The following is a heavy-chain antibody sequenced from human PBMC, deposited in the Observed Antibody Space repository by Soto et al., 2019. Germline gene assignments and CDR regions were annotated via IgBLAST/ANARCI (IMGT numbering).Heavy chain of an antibody. CDR3: ERSDGRY. CDR2: TYYSGST. Sequence: QVQLQESGPGLVKPSETLSLTCTVSGGSISSYYWSWIRQPPGKGLEWIGYTYYSGSTNYTPPLKSRVTISVDTSKNQFSLKLSSVTAADTAVYYCERSDGRYWGQGTLVTVSS. CDR1: GGSISSYY. J-gene: IGHJ4*02. V-gene: IGHV4-59*01.